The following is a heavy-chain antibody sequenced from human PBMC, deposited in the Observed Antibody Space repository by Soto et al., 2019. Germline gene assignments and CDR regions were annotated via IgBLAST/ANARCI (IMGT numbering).Heavy chain of an antibody. CDR2: ISRLGSFI. J-gene: IGHJ1*01. V-gene: IGHV3-21*04. CDR1: GLNFGEYS. Sequence: GALRLSCAGSGLNFGEYSINWVRQAPGKGLEWVSSISRLGSFIYYADSLQGRLTISRDNAKSLVFLQIDSLRAEDTAKYYCARVPSGAQSHQITPPIHGDQGS. CDR3: ARVPSGAQSHQITPPIH. D-gene: IGHD1-26*01.